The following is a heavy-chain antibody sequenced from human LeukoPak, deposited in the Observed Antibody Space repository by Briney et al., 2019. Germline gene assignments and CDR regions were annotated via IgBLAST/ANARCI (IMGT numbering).Heavy chain of an antibody. D-gene: IGHD4-17*01. Sequence: TLSLTCTVSGGSISSGSYYWSWIRQPAGKGLEWIGRIYTSGSTNYSPSLKSRVTMSVDTSKNQFSLNLSSVTAADTAVYYCERGSYYGDHDYWGQGTLVTVSS. CDR1: GGSISSGSYY. V-gene: IGHV4-61*02. CDR3: ERGSYYGDHDY. CDR2: IYTSGST. J-gene: IGHJ4*02.